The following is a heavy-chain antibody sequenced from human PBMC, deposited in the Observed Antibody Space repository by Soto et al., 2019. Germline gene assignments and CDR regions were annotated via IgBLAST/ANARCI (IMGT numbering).Heavy chain of an antibody. D-gene: IGHD6-13*01. Sequence: GGSLRLSCAASGFTFSSYSMNWVRQAPGKGLEWVSSISSSSSYIYYADSVKGRFTISRDNAKNSLYLQMNSLRAEDTAVYYCATRRGSSWFDHDAFDIWGQGTMVTVSS. V-gene: IGHV3-21*01. CDR1: GFTFSSYS. CDR2: ISSSSSYI. J-gene: IGHJ3*02. CDR3: ATRRGSSWFDHDAFDI.